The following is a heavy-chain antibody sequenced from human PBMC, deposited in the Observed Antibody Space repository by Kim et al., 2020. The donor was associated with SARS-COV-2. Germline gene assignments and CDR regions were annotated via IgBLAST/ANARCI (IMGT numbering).Heavy chain of an antibody. D-gene: IGHD3-10*01. CDR1: GFTFKNYA. V-gene: IGHV3-23*01. CDR3: AKYNSSGSYYFP. Sequence: GGSLRLSCAASGFTFKNYAMSWVRLAPGKGLEWLSTITDSGGFTAYADSVKGQFTVSRDNSKNTLYLQMNSLRAEDTAIYFCAKYNSSGSYYFPWGPGTRVTVFS. CDR2: ITDSGGFT. J-gene: IGHJ5*02.